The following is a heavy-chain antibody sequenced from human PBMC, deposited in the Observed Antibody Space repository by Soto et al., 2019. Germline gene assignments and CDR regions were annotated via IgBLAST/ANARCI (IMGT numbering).Heavy chain of an antibody. V-gene: IGHV4-31*03. CDR3: TRDRGFGMDV. J-gene: IGHJ6*02. Sequence: QVPLQESGPGLVKPSQTLSLTCNVSGGYISGGRYYWNWIRQHPGKGLEWIGNIYDNGITYYNPSLQSRVIISEDASKNQFSLRLSSVTAADTAVYYCTRDRGFGMDVWGQGTTVTVSS. CDR1: GGYISGGRYY. CDR2: IYDNGIT.